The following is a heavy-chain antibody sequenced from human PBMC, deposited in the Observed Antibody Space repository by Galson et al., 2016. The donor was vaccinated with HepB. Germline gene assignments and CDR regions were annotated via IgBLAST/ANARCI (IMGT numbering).Heavy chain of an antibody. CDR2: ISNSVNPI. Sequence: SLRLSCAASGFTFSDYYMSWIRQAPGKGLKWISYISNSVNPIYYADSVKGRFTISRDNAKNSVYLQMNSLRAEDTAVYYCARAPERYGMDVWGQGTTVTVSS. CDR1: GFTFSDYY. J-gene: IGHJ6*02. CDR3: ARAPERYGMDV. V-gene: IGHV3-11*01.